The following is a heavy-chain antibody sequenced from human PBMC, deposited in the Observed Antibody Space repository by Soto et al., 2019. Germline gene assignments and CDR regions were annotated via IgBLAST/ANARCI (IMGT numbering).Heavy chain of an antibody. CDR1: GGTFSSYA. CDR2: IIPIFGTA. Sequence: QVQLVQSGAEVKKPGSSVKVSCKTSGGTFSSYAISWVRQAPGQGLEWMGGIIPIFGTANYAQKFQGRVTITADDSTSTAYMELSSLRSEDTAVYYCARTRRYNYDTSGLAYYYYGMDVWGLGTTVTVSS. V-gene: IGHV1-69*01. CDR3: ARTRRYNYDTSGLAYYYYGMDV. D-gene: IGHD3-22*01. J-gene: IGHJ6*02.